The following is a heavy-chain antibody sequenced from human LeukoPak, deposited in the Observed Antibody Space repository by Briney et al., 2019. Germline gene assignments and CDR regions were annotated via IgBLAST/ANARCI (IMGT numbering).Heavy chain of an antibody. Sequence: PGGSLRLSCAASGLTFSSYGMHWVRQAPGKGLEWVAFIRYDGSNKYYAESVKGRFTISRDNSKNTLYLQMNSLRAEDTAVYYCAKDPGRGRSYYSHFDYWGQGTLVTVSS. V-gene: IGHV3-30*02. CDR3: AKDPGRGRSYYSHFDY. CDR1: GLTFSSYG. J-gene: IGHJ4*02. D-gene: IGHD1-26*01. CDR2: IRYDGSNK.